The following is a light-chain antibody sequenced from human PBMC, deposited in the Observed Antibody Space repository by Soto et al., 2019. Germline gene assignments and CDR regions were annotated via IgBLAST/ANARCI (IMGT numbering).Light chain of an antibody. CDR2: AAS. CDR3: QQFTNYPIT. V-gene: IGKV1D-13*01. Sequence: IQMTQSPSSLSASVEDRVIITCRASQSISNHLNWYQQKPGKAPKLLIFAASSLESGVPSRFSGSASGTDFTLTISILQPEDFATYYCQQFTNYPITFGQGTRLEIK. J-gene: IGKJ5*01. CDR1: QSISNH.